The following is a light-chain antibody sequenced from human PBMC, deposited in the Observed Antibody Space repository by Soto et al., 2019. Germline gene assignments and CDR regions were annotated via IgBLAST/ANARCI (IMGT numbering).Light chain of an antibody. J-gene: IGKJ1*01. CDR2: KAS. V-gene: IGKV1-5*03. CDR3: QQYNSFWT. CDR1: QSFGSW. Sequence: DIQMTQSPSTLSASVGDRVTITCRASQSFGSWLAWYQQKPGKAPKLLIYKASTLESGVPSRFSGSESGTEFTLTISSLQPDDVATYYCQQYNSFWTFGQGTKVEIK.